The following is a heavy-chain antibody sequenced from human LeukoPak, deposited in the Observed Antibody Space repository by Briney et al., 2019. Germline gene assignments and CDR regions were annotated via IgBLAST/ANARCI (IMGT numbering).Heavy chain of an antibody. CDR2: INHSGST. D-gene: IGHD3-16*01. V-gene: IGHV4-34*01. Sequence: PSETLSLTCAVYGGSFSGYYWSWIRQPPGKGLEWIGEINHSGSTNYNPSLKSRVTISVDTSKNQFSLKLSSVTAADTAVYYCARGPDKDEYELTGGEYYFDYWGQGTLVTVSS. CDR1: GGSFSGYY. CDR3: ARGPDKDEYELTGGEYYFDY. J-gene: IGHJ4*02.